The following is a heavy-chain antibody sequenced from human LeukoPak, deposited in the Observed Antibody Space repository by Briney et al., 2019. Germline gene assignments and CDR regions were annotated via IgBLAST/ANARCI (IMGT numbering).Heavy chain of an antibody. J-gene: IGHJ4*02. D-gene: IGHD3-22*01. V-gene: IGHV3-11*01. CDR1: GFTFSDYY. CDR3: ARTSMILVVPYFDY. Sequence: PGGSLRLSCAASGFTFSDYYMSWICQAPGKGLEWVSYISSSGSTIYYADSVKGRFTISRDNAKNSLYLQMNSLRAEDTAVYYCARTSMILVVPYFDYWGQGTLVTVSS. CDR2: ISSSGSTI.